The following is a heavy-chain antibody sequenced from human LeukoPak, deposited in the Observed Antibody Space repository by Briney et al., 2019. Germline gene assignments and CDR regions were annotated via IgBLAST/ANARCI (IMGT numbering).Heavy chain of an antibody. CDR2: IKQDGSEK. Sequence: GGSLRLSCAASGFTFSSYWMSWVRQAPGKGLEWVANIKQDGSEKYYVDSVKGRFTISRDNAKNSLYLQMNSLRAEDTAVYYCARDRAARNNWFDPWGQGTLVTVSS. CDR3: ARDRAARNNWFDP. D-gene: IGHD6-6*01. CDR1: GFTFSSYW. V-gene: IGHV3-7*01. J-gene: IGHJ5*02.